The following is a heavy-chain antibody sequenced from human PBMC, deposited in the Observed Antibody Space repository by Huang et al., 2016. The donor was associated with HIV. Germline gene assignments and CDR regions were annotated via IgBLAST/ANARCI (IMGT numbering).Heavy chain of an antibody. D-gene: IGHD3-16*01. CDR3: ARKFGRDFDY. CDR2: VSPDNGDT. Sequence: QVKLVQSGAEVKKPGASVKVSCKTSGYTFSGYAITWVRQAPGQGREWMGWVSPDNGDTNYVQNLQGRVTMTTDMSTTTAYMELRSLTSDDTAIYYCARKFGRDFDYWGQGTLVTVSS. CDR1: GYTFSGYA. V-gene: IGHV1-18*01. J-gene: IGHJ4*02.